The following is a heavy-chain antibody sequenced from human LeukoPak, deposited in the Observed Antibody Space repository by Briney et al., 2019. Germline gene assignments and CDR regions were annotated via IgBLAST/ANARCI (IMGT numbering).Heavy chain of an antibody. V-gene: IGHV3-30*02. D-gene: IGHD6-19*01. Sequence: GSLRLSCAASGFTFSSYGMHWVGQAPGKGLGWVAFIRYDGSNKYNADSAKGRFTISRDNSKNTLYLQMNSLRAEDTAVYYCAKPYSSGWYGYFDYWGQGTLVTVSS. CDR1: GFTFSSYG. J-gene: IGHJ4*02. CDR3: AKPYSSGWYGYFDY. CDR2: IRYDGSNK.